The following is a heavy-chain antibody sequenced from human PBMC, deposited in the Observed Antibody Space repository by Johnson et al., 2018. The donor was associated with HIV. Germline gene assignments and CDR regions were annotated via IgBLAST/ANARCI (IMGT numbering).Heavy chain of an antibody. CDR3: ARGRIPATIAIDI. CDR1: GFTFSSYA. J-gene: IGHJ3*02. V-gene: IGHV3-30*04. Sequence: QVQLVESVGGVVQPGSSLRLSCAASGFTFSSYAMHWVRQAPGKGLEWVAVISYDGSNKYYADSVKGRFTISRDNAKNSLFLQMNSLRAEDTAVYHCARGRIPATIAIDIWGQGTMVTVSS. CDR2: ISYDGSNK. D-gene: IGHD2-2*01.